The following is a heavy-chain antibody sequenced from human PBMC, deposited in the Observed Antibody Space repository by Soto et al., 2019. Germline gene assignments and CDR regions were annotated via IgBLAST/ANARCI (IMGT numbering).Heavy chain of an antibody. CDR3: AREDNAYNLGPTVDFDY. J-gene: IGHJ4*02. Sequence: QVQLVQSGAEVKKPGASVKVSCKASGYTFTTYYMHWVRQAPGQGLEWMGVINPSGGSTDYAQKFQGRLTITRDTSTNIVFMELSSLRSEDTAVYYCAREDNAYNLGPTVDFDYWGQGTLVTVSS. D-gene: IGHD1-1*01. V-gene: IGHV1-46*01. CDR1: GYTFTTYY. CDR2: INPSGGST.